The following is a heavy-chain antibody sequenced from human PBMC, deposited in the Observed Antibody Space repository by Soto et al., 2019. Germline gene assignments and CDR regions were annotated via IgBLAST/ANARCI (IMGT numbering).Heavy chain of an antibody. CDR3: ARGHRAFDI. Sequence: EVQLVESGGGLVQPGGSLRLSCAASGFTFSDYYMDWVRQAPGKGLEWVGRTRNKANSYTTEYAASVKGRFTISRDDSKNSLYLQMNSLKTEDTAVYYCARGHRAFDIWGQGTMVTVSS. CDR1: GFTFSDYY. V-gene: IGHV3-72*01. J-gene: IGHJ3*02. CDR2: TRNKANSYTT.